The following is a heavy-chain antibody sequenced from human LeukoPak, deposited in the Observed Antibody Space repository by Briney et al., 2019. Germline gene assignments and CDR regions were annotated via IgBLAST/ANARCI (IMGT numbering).Heavy chain of an antibody. CDR3: ARDPGYGDYGPPRY. CDR2: ISYDGSNK. V-gene: IGHV3-30-3*01. J-gene: IGHJ4*02. Sequence: GGSLRLSCAASGFTFSSYAMHWVRQAPGKGLEWVAVISYDGSNKYYADSVKGRFTISRDNSKNTLYLQMNSLRAEDTAVYYCARDPGYGDYGPPRYWGQGTLVTVSS. CDR1: GFTFSSYA. D-gene: IGHD4-17*01.